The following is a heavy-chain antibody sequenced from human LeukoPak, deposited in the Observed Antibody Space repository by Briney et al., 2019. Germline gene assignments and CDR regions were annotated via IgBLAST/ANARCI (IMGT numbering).Heavy chain of an antibody. Sequence: PGGSLRLSCAASGFTFSSYEMNWVRQAPGKGLEWISYISSSGSTTFYADSVKGRFTISRDNAKNSLYLQMNSLRAEDTAVYYCARDQYGSGDGYYMDVWGKGTTVTISS. CDR2: ISSSGSTT. V-gene: IGHV3-48*03. J-gene: IGHJ6*03. CDR3: ARDQYGSGDGYYMDV. CDR1: GFTFSSYE. D-gene: IGHD3-10*01.